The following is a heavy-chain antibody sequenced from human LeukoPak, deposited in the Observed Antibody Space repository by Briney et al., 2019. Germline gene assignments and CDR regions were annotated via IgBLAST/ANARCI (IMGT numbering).Heavy chain of an antibody. J-gene: IGHJ4*02. V-gene: IGHV3-23*01. CDR3: ATDLHRTGWYYFDY. CDR1: GFTFSSYA. D-gene: IGHD7-27*01. CDR2: ISDNGGGT. Sequence: GGSLRLSCAASGFTFSSYAMNWVRQAPGKGLEWVSLISDNGGGTYYADSVKGRFTISRDNSKSTLYLQMNSLRAEDTAVYYCATDLHRTGWYYFDYWGQGTLVTVSS.